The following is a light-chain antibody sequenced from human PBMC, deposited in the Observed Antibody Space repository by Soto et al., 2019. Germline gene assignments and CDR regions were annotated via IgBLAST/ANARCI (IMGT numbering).Light chain of an antibody. V-gene: IGKV3-11*01. CDR2: DAS. CDR1: QGVRSY. Sequence: LAHTPSPFTLLFTHGKKATLSFTASQGVRSYLAWYQVTPGKAPRLLIYDASRRASGVPARFSGSGSGTDFTLTISSLEPEDFALYYCQQRNTWPPITFGQGTRLEIK. CDR3: QQRNTWPPIT. J-gene: IGKJ5*01.